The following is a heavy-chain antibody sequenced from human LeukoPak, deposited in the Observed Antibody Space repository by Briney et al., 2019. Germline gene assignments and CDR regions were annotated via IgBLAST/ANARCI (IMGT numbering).Heavy chain of an antibody. V-gene: IGHV3-23*01. CDR3: AKQRVSWGLRYSSSWFTLDY. CDR2: ISGSGGST. Sequence: SGGSLRLSCAASGFTFSSYAMSWVRQAPGKGLEWVSAISGSGGSTYYADSVKGRFTISRDNSKNTLYLQMNSLRAEDTAVYYCAKQRVSWGLRYSSSWFTLDYWGQGTLVTVSS. CDR1: GFTFSSYA. J-gene: IGHJ4*02. D-gene: IGHD6-13*01.